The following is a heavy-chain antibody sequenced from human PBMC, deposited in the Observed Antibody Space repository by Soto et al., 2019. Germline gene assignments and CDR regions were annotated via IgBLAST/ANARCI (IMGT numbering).Heavy chain of an antibody. CDR2: IYYSGST. Sequence: QVQLQESGPGLVKPSETVSLTCTVSGGSISPFYWSWIRQPPGKGLEWIGFIYYSGSTDYNPSLKSRVTISVDTSKNQFSLKLSSVTAADTAVYYCARGIRADYWGQGTLVTVSS. CDR1: GGSISPFY. V-gene: IGHV4-59*01. J-gene: IGHJ4*02. D-gene: IGHD3-16*01. CDR3: ARGIRADY.